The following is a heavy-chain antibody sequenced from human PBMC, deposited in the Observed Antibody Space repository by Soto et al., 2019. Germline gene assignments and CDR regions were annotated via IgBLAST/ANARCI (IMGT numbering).Heavy chain of an antibody. CDR2: ISGSGGST. V-gene: IGHV3-23*01. J-gene: IGHJ6*02. CDR1: GFTFSSYA. D-gene: IGHD1-26*01. Sequence: GGSLRLSCAASGFTFSSYAMSWVRQAPGKGLEWVSAISGSGGSTYYADPVKGRFTISRDNSKNTLYLQMNSLRAEDTAVYYCAKVGATLGNYYYGMDVWGQGTTVTVSS. CDR3: AKVGATLGNYYYGMDV.